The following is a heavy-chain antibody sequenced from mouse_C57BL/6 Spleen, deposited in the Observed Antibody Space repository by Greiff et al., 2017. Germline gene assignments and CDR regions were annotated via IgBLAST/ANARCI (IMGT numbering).Heavy chain of an antibody. Sequence: EVQLQQSGPELVKPGASVKISCKASGYSFTGYYMNWVKQSPEKSLEWIGEINPSTGGTTYNQKFKAKATLTVDKSSSTAYMQLKSLTSEDSAVYYCARNHYSNYEDYAMDYWGQGTSVTVSS. D-gene: IGHD2-5*01. CDR3: ARNHYSNYEDYAMDY. CDR2: INPSTGGT. V-gene: IGHV1-42*01. CDR1: GYSFTGYY. J-gene: IGHJ4*01.